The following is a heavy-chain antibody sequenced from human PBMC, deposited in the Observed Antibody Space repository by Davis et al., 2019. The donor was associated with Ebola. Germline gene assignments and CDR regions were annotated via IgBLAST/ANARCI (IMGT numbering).Heavy chain of an antibody. CDR1: GFMFSDHY. V-gene: IGHV3-72*01. D-gene: IGHD4-11*01. CDR3: AKTIPYRNSYYFDY. CDR2: STDKSNGYTT. J-gene: IGHJ4*02. Sequence: GESLKISCAASGFMFSDHYMDWVRQAPGKRLEWVGRSTDKSNGYTTEYAASVKGRFTISRDESNNSLFLQMNSLRTDDTAVYYCAKTIPYRNSYYFDYWGRGTLVTVAS.